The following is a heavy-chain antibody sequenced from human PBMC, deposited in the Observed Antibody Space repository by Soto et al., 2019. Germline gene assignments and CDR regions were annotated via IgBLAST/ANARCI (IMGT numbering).Heavy chain of an antibody. D-gene: IGHD3-16*01. CDR3: ARSLYGDYYYGMDV. V-gene: IGHV1-2*02. CDR1: GYTFIGDL. CDR2: INPNTGGT. J-gene: IGHJ6*02. Sequence: QVQLVQSGAEVKKPGASVKVSCKASGYTFIGDLMQWVRQAPGQGLEWMGWINPNTGGTNHAQKFQGRVTMTRDTSISTAFMELSRLRSDDTAVYYCARSLYGDYYYGMDVWGQGTTVTVSS.